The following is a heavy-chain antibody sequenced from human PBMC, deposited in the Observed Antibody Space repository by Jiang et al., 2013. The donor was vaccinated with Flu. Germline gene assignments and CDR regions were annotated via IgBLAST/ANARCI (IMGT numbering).Heavy chain of an antibody. V-gene: IGHV3-30-3*01. Sequence: LVESGGGVVQPGRSLRLSCAASGFTFSSYAMHWVRQAPGKGLEWVAVISYDGSNKYYADSVKGRFTISRDNSKNTLYLQMNSLRAEDTAVYYCARDLYYYDMVGAFDIWGQGTMVTVSS. CDR1: GFTFSSYA. D-gene: IGHD3-22*01. CDR3: ARDLYYYDMVGAFDI. CDR2: ISYDGSNK. J-gene: IGHJ3*02.